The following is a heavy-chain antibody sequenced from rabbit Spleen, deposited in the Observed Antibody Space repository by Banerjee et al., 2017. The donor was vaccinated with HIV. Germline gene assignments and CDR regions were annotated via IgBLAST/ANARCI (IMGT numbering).Heavy chain of an antibody. V-gene: IGHV1S40*01. CDR2: IYAGSSGRT. CDR3: ARDTGSSFSSYGMDL. CDR1: GFSSSSGYY. Sequence: QSLEESGGDLVKPGASLTLTCTASGFSSSSGYYMCWVRQAPGKGLEWIACIYAGSSGRTVYASWAKGRFTISKTSSTTMTLQMTSLTVADTATYFCARDTGSSFSSYGMDLWGPGTLVTVS. J-gene: IGHJ6*01. D-gene: IGHD8-1*01.